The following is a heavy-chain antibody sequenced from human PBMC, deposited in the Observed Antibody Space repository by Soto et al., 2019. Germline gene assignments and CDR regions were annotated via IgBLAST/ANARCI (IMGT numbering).Heavy chain of an antibody. Sequence: QVQLVQSGAEVKKPGSSVKVSCKASGGTFSSYAISWVRQAPGQGLEWMGGIIPISETTNYAQKFQGRVTITADESKSTDYMELSSLRSEDTAVYYCARSHGSSTSLEIYYYYYYGMDVWGQGTTVTVSS. D-gene: IGHD2-2*01. CDR2: IIPISETT. CDR3: ARSHGSSTSLEIYYYYYYGMDV. CDR1: GGTFSSYA. V-gene: IGHV1-69*01. J-gene: IGHJ6*02.